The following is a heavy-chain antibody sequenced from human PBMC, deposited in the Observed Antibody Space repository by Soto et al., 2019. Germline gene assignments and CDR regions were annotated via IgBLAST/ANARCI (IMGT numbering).Heavy chain of an antibody. CDR2: IYYSGST. J-gene: IGHJ4*02. CDR1: GGSISSGGYY. D-gene: IGHD3-22*01. CDR3: ARDRLDYYDSSGYSGGFDY. V-gene: IGHV4-31*03. Sequence: QVQLQESGPGLVKPSQTLSLTCTVSGGSISSGGYYWSWIRQHPGKGLEWIGYIYYSGSTYYNPSLKSRVTISVDTSKNQFSLNLSSVTAADTAVYYCARDRLDYYDSSGYSGGFDYWGQGTLVTVSS.